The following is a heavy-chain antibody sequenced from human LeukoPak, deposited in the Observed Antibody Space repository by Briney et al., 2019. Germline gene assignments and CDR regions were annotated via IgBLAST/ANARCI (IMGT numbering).Heavy chain of an antibody. Sequence: SETLSLTCTVSGGSISSYYWSWIRQPPGKGLEWIGYIYYSGSTNYNPSLKRRVTISVDTSKNQFSLKLSSVTAADTAVYYCARDMNQITGLDYWGQGTLVTVSS. J-gene: IGHJ4*02. CDR2: IYYSGST. V-gene: IGHV4-59*01. CDR1: GGSISSYY. CDR3: ARDMNQITGLDY. D-gene: IGHD1-20*01.